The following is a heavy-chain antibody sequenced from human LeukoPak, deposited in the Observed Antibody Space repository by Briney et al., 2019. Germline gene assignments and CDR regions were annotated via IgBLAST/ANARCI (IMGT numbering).Heavy chain of an antibody. Sequence: SETLSLTCIVSGGSISNYFWNWIRQPPGRGLEWIAYIYSSGSTDYNPSLKSRVTLSVDTSRNQFSLKLSSVTAADTALYYCARRDNNAWYFDLWGRGTLVTASS. CDR2: IYSSGST. CDR1: GGSISNYF. V-gene: IGHV4-59*08. D-gene: IGHD1-14*01. J-gene: IGHJ2*01. CDR3: ARRDNNAWYFDL.